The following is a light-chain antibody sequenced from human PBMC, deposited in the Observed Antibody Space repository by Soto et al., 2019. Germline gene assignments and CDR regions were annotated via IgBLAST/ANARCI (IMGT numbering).Light chain of an antibody. V-gene: IGLV2-14*01. Sequence: QSALTQPASVSGSPGQSITISCTGTSSDVGDYNYVSWYQQHPGKAPKLMIYDVSNLPSGVSNRFSGSKSGNTAFLTISGLQAEDEADYYFSSYTSSSTLAFGTGTKLTVL. CDR3: SSYTSSSTLA. CDR2: DVS. CDR1: SSDVGDYNY. J-gene: IGLJ1*01.